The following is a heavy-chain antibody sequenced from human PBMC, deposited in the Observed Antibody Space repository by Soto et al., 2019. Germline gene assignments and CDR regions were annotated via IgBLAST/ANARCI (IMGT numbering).Heavy chain of an antibody. J-gene: IGHJ6*02. CDR2: ISSSGSTI. V-gene: IGHV3-11*01. D-gene: IGHD3-3*01. Sequence: GGSLRLSCAASGFTFSDYYMSWIRQAPGKGLEWVSYISSSGSTIYYADSVKGRFTISRDNAKHSLYLQMNSLRAEDTALYYCARDIYYDFWSGYYRRVVRDYYYYGMDVWGQGTTVTVSS. CDR3: ARDIYYDFWSGYYRRVVRDYYYYGMDV. CDR1: GFTFSDYY.